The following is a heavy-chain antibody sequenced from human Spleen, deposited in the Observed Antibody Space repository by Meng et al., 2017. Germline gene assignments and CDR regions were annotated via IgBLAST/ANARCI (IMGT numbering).Heavy chain of an antibody. CDR1: GFTFSRYW. Sequence: GESLKISCAASGFTFSRYWMSWVRQAPGKGLEWVADIKEDGSEKNYVDSVKGRFTISRDNAKNSLYLQMNSLRAEDTAVYYCARDPETLYYYYGMDVWGQGTTVTVSS. J-gene: IGHJ6*02. CDR2: IKEDGSEK. V-gene: IGHV3-7*01. CDR3: ARDPETLYYYYGMDV. D-gene: IGHD2/OR15-2a*01.